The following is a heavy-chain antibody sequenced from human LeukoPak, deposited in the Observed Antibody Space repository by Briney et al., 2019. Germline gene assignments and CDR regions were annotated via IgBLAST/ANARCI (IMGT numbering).Heavy chain of an antibody. CDR1: GGSISNYY. V-gene: IGHV4-59*01. D-gene: IGHD5-24*01. J-gene: IGHJ2*01. CDR2: IYYSGRTNYRST. CDR3: ARDIRDGTQGADWYFDL. Sequence: SETLSLTCTVSGGSISNYYWSWIRQPPGKGLELIGYIYYSGRTNYRSTNYNPSLNSRVTMSVDTSKNQFSLSLSSVTAAGTAVYYCARDIRDGTQGADWYFDLWGRGTLVTVSS.